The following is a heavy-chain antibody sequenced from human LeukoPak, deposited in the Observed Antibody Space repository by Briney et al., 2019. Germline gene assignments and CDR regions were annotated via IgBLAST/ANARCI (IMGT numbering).Heavy chain of an antibody. CDR2: IWYDGSNK. Sequence: PGGSLRLSCAASGFTFSSYGMHWVRQAPGKGLEWVAVIWYDGSNKYYADSVKGRFTISRDNSKNTLYLQMNSLRAEDTAVYYCARDGGGYYFDYWGQGTLVTVSS. V-gene: IGHV3-33*01. J-gene: IGHJ4*02. CDR3: ARDGGGYYFDY. D-gene: IGHD3-3*01. CDR1: GFTFSSYG.